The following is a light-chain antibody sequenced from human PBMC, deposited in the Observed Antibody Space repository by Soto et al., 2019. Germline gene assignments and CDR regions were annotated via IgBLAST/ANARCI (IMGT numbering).Light chain of an antibody. V-gene: IGLV2-14*01. J-gene: IGLJ2*01. Sequence: QSAPTQPASVSGSPGQSITISCTGTSSDIGAYKYVSWCQQYPGKAPKLIIYEVSNRPSGVANRFSGSKSGNTASLTISGLQEEDAADYYCVSPAGSTVIFGGGTKLTVL. CDR2: EVS. CDR3: VSPAGSTVI. CDR1: SSDIGAYKY.